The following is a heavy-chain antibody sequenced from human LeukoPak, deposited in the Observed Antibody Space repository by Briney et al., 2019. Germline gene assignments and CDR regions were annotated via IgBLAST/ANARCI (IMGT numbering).Heavy chain of an antibody. D-gene: IGHD3-3*01. J-gene: IGHJ4*02. CDR1: GYTFTSYY. V-gene: IGHV1-46*01. CDR2: INPSGGST. CDR3: ARARPTDYYFDY. Sequence: VASVTVSCTASGYTFTSYYMHWVRQAPGQGLEWMGIINPSGGSTSYAQKFQGRVTMTRDTSTSTVYMELSSLRSEDTAVYYCARARPTDYYFDYWGQGTLVTVSS.